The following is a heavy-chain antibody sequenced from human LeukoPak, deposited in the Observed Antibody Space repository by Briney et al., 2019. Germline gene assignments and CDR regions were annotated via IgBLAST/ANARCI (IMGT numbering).Heavy chain of an antibody. CDR3: ARRERTVGATTYYFDY. V-gene: IGHV1-46*01. CDR1: GYTFTSYY. Sequence: ASVTVSRKASGYTFTSYYMHWVRQAPGQGLEWMGVINPSGGGTSYAQKFQGRVTMTRDTSTSTIYMELSSLRSEDTAVYYCARRERTVGATTYYFDYWGQGTLVTVSS. D-gene: IGHD1-26*01. J-gene: IGHJ4*02. CDR2: INPSGGGT.